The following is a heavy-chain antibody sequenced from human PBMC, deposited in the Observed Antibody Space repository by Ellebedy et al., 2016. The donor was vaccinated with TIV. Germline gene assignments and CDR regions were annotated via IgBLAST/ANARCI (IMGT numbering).Heavy chain of an antibody. Sequence: GESLKISCTVSGFNFSSYEMNWVRQTPGKGLEWVSYISSTGSSRYYADSVKGRFTISRDSAKNSLFLQMNSLRVEDTALYDCVRSPHTSGWYAHFDYWGRGTLVTVSS. V-gene: IGHV3-48*03. CDR3: VRSPHTSGWYAHFDY. J-gene: IGHJ4*02. D-gene: IGHD6-19*01. CDR2: ISSTGSSR. CDR1: GFNFSSYE.